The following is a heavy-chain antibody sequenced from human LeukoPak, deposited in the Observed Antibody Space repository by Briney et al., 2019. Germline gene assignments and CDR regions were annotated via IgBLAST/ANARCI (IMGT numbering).Heavy chain of an antibody. Sequence: GESLKISCKGSGYSFTSYWIGWVRQMPGKGLGWMGIIYPGDSDTRYSPSFQGQVTISADESISTAYLQWSSLKASDTAMYYCARRAYCGGTSGYYIAYWGQGTLVTVSS. V-gene: IGHV5-51*01. CDR1: GYSFTSYW. CDR3: ARRAYCGGTSGYYIAY. D-gene: IGHD2-2*01. J-gene: IGHJ4*02. CDR2: IYPGDSDT.